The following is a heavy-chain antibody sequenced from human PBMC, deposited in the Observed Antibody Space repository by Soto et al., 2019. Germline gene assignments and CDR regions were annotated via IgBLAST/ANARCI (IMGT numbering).Heavy chain of an antibody. CDR3: AHSSSGYSYVLPPYYFDY. CDR2: IYWNDDK. J-gene: IGHJ4*02. Sequence: GSGPTLVNPTQTLTLTCTFSGFSLSTSGVGVGWIRQPPGKALEWLALIYWNDDKRYSPSLKSRLTITKDTSKNQVVLTMTNMDPVDTATYYCAHSSSGYSYVLPPYYFDYWGQGTLVTVSS. D-gene: IGHD5-18*01. V-gene: IGHV2-5*01. CDR1: GFSLSTSGVG.